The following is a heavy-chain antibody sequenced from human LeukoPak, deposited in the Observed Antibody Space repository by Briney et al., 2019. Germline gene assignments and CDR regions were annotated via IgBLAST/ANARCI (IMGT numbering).Heavy chain of an antibody. CDR3: ARVTYSSSFSSDY. V-gene: IGHV3-48*03. J-gene: IGHJ4*02. D-gene: IGHD6-13*01. CDR2: ISSSGSTI. CDR1: GFTFSSYE. Sequence: PGGSLRPSCAASGFTFSSYEMNWVRQAPGKGLEWVSYISSSGSTIYYADSVKGRFTISRDNAKNSLYLQMNSLRAEDTAVYYCARVTYSSSFSSDYWGQGTLVTVSS.